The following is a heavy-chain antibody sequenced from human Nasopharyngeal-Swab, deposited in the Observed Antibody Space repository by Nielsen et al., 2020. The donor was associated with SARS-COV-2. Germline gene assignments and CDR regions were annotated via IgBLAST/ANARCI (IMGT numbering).Heavy chain of an antibody. V-gene: IGHV3-43*01. D-gene: IGHD2-21*01. CDR2: ISWDGGNR. J-gene: IGHJ6*03. CDR3: VKDWAYGGGGYYMDV. CDR1: GFKFDDFS. Sequence: GGSLRLSCAASGFKFDDFSMHWVRQGPGKGLEWVSLISWDGGNRFYADSVKGRFTISRDNWKDSLYLQMNGLRAEDTAIYYCVKDWAYGGGGYYMDVWGKGTAVTVSS.